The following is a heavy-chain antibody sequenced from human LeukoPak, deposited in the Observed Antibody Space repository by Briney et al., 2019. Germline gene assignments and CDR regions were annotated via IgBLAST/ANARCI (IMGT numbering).Heavy chain of an antibody. CDR1: GASITTSRSY. V-gene: IGHV4-39*07. D-gene: IGHD5-24*01. CDR2: VSYTGDT. Sequence: PSETLSLTCTVSGASITTSRSYGAWVREPPGKELEWIASVSYTGDTYYNPSLKSRVTISVEMSKNQFSLKVRSVTASDTAVYFCARVRGRDGYFDYWGQGALVTVSS. J-gene: IGHJ4*02. CDR3: ARVRGRDGYFDY.